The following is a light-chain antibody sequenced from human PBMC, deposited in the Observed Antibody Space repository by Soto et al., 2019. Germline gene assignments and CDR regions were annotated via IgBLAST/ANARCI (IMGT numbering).Light chain of an antibody. CDR3: QQRSNWPPT. CDR1: QSVSTY. J-gene: IGKJ1*01. CDR2: DAF. V-gene: IGKV3-11*01. Sequence: EIVLTQSPATLSLSPGERATLSCRASQSVSTYLAWYQQKPGQAPRLLIYDAFNRATGVPARFRGSGSGTDFTLTISGLEPEDFAVYYCQQRSNWPPTFGQGTKVEI.